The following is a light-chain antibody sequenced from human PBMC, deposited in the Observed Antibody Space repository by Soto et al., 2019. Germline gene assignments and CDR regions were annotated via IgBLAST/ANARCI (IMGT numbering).Light chain of an antibody. V-gene: IGLV2-14*01. J-gene: IGLJ2*01. Sequence: QSALTQPASVSGSPGQSITISCTGTSSDVGGYNYVSWYQQHPGKAPKLMIYDVSNRPSGGSNRFSGSKSGNTASLTISGLQAEDEADYYCSSYTRSSTLVVFGGGTKLTVL. CDR2: DVS. CDR1: SSDVGGYNY. CDR3: SSYTRSSTLVV.